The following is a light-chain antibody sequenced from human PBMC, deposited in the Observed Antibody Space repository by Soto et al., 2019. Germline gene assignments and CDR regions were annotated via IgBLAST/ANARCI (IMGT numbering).Light chain of an antibody. Sequence: DIQMTQSPSTLSASVGDRVTITCRASQSISSWLAWYQQKPGKAPKLLIYKASSLESGVPSRFSGSGSGTEFTLTISSLQPEDFATYYCQQFNNYITLGQGTRLEIK. CDR2: KAS. J-gene: IGKJ5*01. V-gene: IGKV1-5*03. CDR1: QSISSW. CDR3: QQFNNYIT.